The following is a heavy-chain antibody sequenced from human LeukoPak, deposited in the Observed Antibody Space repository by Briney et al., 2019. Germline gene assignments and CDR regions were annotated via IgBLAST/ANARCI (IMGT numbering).Heavy chain of an antibody. V-gene: IGHV3-23*01. Sequence: GGSLRLSCAVSGFTAMSCVRQAPGKGLEWVSSITSSGGTTFYADSVEGRFTISRDNSKNALYLQMNSLRAEDVAVYFCAKNSGYNWQYFFDYWGQGTLVTVSS. D-gene: IGHD6-25*01. J-gene: IGHJ4*02. CDR3: AKNSGYNWQYFFDY. CDR2: ITSSGGTT. CDR1: GFTA.